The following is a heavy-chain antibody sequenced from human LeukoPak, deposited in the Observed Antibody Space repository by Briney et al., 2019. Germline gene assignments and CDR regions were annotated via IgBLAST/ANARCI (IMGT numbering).Heavy chain of an antibody. CDR1: GFAFSSYN. Sequence: GVSLRLSCAASGFAFSSYNMNWVRQAPGKGLEWISYIGSSGSPTHYADSVGGRFTISRDNAKNSLYLQMNSLRDEDTAVYFCARRPYSDTSGRLSDVWGQGTTVTVS. V-gene: IGHV3-48*02. CDR2: IGSSGSPT. J-gene: IGHJ6*02. D-gene: IGHD3-22*01. CDR3: ARRPYSDTSGRLSDV.